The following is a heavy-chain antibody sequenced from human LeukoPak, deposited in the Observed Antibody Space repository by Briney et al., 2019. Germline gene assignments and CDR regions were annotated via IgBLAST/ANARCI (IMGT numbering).Heavy chain of an antibody. CDR3: AREFVGYCSSTSCPPAFDI. J-gene: IGHJ3*02. D-gene: IGHD2-2*01. V-gene: IGHV1-69*04. CDR2: IIPILGIA. CDR1: GGTFSSYT. Sequence: ASVXVSCKASGGTFSSYTISWVRQAPGQGLEWMGRIIPILGIANYAQKFQGRVTITADKTTSTAYMELSSLRSEDTAVYYCAREFVGYCSSTSCPPAFDIWGQGTMVTVSS.